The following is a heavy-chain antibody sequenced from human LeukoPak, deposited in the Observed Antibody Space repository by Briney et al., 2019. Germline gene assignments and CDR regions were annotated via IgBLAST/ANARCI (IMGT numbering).Heavy chain of an antibody. V-gene: IGHV3-30*04. CDR1: GFTFSSYA. CDR2: ISYDGSNK. Sequence: PGGSLRLSCAASGFTFSSYAMHWVRRASSKGLEWVAAISYDGSNKKYADSVKGRFTISRDNSKNTLYLQMNSLRAEDTAVYYCAKDSEDIVVVPAAHLDYWGQGTLVTVSS. CDR3: AKDSEDIVVVPAAHLDY. D-gene: IGHD2-2*01. J-gene: IGHJ4*02.